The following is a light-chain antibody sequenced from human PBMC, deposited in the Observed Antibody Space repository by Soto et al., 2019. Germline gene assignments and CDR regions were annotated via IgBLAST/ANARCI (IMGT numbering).Light chain of an antibody. Sequence: QSVLTQPPSVSGAPGQRVTISCTGSSSNIGAGYDVHWYQQLPGTAPKLLIYGNSNRPSGVPDRFSGSKSGTSASLAITGLQAEDEADYYCQSYDSSLSGSVFGGGTNHRP. CDR2: GNS. J-gene: IGLJ2*01. V-gene: IGLV1-40*01. CDR3: QSYDSSLSGSV. CDR1: SSNIGAGYD.